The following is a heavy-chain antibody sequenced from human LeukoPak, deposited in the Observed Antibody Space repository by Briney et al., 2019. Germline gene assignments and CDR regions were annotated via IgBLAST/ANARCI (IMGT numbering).Heavy chain of an antibody. V-gene: IGHV3-43*02. D-gene: IGHD3-16*02. CDR3: AKDMITFGGVITYFDY. J-gene: IGHJ4*02. CDR2: ISGDGGST. Sequence: GGSPRLSCAASGFTFDDYAMHWVRQAPGKGLEWVSLISGDGGSTYYADSVKGRFTISRDNSKNSLYLQMNSLRTEDTALYYCAKDMITFGGVITYFDYWGQGTLFTASS. CDR1: GFTFDDYA.